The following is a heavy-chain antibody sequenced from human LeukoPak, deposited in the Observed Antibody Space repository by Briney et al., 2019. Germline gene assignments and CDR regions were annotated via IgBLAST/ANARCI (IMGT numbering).Heavy chain of an antibody. V-gene: IGHV3-21*01. CDR2: ISSSSSYI. CDR1: GFTFSSYS. Sequence: GGSPRLSCAASGFTFSSYSMNWVRQAPGKGLEWVSSISSSSSYIYYADSVKGRFTISRDNAKNSLYLQMNSLRAEDTAVYYCAREGDYGDYGPWGQGTLVTVSS. CDR3: AREGDYGDYGP. J-gene: IGHJ5*02. D-gene: IGHD4-17*01.